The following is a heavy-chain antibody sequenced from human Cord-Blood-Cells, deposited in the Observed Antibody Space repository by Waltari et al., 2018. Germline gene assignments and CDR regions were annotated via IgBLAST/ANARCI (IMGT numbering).Heavy chain of an antibody. Sequence: QVQLQQWGAGLLKPSETLSLTCAVYGGSFSGYYWSWIRQPPGKGLEWIWEINHSGRTNYNPSLKSRVTISVDTSKNQFSLKLSSVTAADTAVYYCARQRSDFWSGYFPYYFDYWGQGTLVTVSS. CDR3: ARQRSDFWSGYFPYYFDY. CDR1: GGSFSGYY. CDR2: INHSGRT. V-gene: IGHV4-34*01. D-gene: IGHD3-3*01. J-gene: IGHJ4*02.